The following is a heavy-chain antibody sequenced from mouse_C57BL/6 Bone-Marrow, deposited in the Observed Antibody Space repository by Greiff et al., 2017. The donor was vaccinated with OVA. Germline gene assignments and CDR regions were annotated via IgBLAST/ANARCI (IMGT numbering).Heavy chain of an antibody. CDR3: VRDSPYAMDY. Sequence: EVNLVESGGGLVQPKGSLKLSCAASGFSFNAYAMNWVRQAPGKGLEWVARIRSKSNNYATYYADSVKDRFTISRDDSESMLYLQMNNLKTEDTAMYYCVRDSPYAMDYWGQGTSVTVSS. CDR1: GFSFNAYA. CDR2: IRSKSNNYAT. V-gene: IGHV10-1*01. D-gene: IGHD6-1*01. J-gene: IGHJ4*01.